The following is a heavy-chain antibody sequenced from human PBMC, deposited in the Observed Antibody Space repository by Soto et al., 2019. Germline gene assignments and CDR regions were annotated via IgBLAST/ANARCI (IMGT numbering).Heavy chain of an antibody. D-gene: IGHD3-9*01. Sequence: ASVKVPCKASGYTFTSYGISWVRQAPGQGLEWMGWISAYNGNTNYAQKLQGRVTMTTDTSTSTAYMELRSLRSDDTAVYYCARDSAGFSLFDYWGQGTLVTVSS. CDR1: GYTFTSYG. CDR3: ARDSAGFSLFDY. CDR2: ISAYNGNT. V-gene: IGHV1-18*04. J-gene: IGHJ4*02.